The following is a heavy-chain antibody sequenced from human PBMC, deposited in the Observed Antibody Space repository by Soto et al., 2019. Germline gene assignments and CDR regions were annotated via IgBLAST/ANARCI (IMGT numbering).Heavy chain of an antibody. CDR1: GFTFTSSA. V-gene: IGHV1-58*01. D-gene: IGHD4-17*01. CDR3: AADQYGDDPYYYYGMDV. CDR2: IVVGSGNT. Sequence: SVKVSCKASGFTFTSSAVQWVRQARGQRLEWIGWIVVGSGNTNYAQTFQARVTITRDMSTRTAYLELSSLRSEDTAVYYCAADQYGDDPYYYYGMDVWGQWTTGTVSS. J-gene: IGHJ6*01.